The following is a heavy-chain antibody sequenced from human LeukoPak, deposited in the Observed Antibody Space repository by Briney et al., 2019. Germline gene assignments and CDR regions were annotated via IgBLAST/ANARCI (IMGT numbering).Heavy chain of an antibody. Sequence: GSLRLSCAASGFTFSSYEMNWVRQAPGKGLEWVSYISSSASTISYADSVEGRFTVSRDNAKNTVYLQLNSLRAEDTAVYYCARVYCSSTTCSYYYGMDVWGQGTTVTVSS. CDR1: GFTFSSYE. V-gene: IGHV3-48*03. D-gene: IGHD2-2*01. J-gene: IGHJ6*02. CDR3: ARVYCSSTTCSYYYGMDV. CDR2: ISSSASTI.